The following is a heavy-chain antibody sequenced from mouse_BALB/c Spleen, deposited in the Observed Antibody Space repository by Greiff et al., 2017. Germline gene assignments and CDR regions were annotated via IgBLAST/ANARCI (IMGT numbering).Heavy chain of an antibody. CDR1: GYTFTSYW. CDR2: INPSNGRT. Sequence: QVQLKQPGAELVKPGASVKLSCKASGYTFTSYWMHWVKQRPGQGLEWIGEINPSNGRTNYNEKFKSKATLTVDKSSSTAYMQLSSLTSEDSAVYYCARSRDYDYFDYWGQGTTLTVSS. CDR3: ARSRDYDYFDY. V-gene: IGHV1S81*02. D-gene: IGHD2-4*01. J-gene: IGHJ2*01.